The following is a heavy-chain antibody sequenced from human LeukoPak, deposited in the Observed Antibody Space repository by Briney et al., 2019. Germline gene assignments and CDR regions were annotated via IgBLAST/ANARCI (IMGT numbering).Heavy chain of an antibody. CDR1: GGSISSYF. CDR2: IYYSGST. CDR3: ARGGRQVPYYFDY. J-gene: IGHJ4*02. Sequence: HSETLSLTCSVSGGSISSYFWSWIRQPPGKGLEWIGYIYYSGSTNYNPSLKSRVTISVDTSKNQFSLKLSSATAADTAMYYCARGGRQVPYYFDYWGQGTLVTVSS. V-gene: IGHV4-59*01. D-gene: IGHD6-19*01.